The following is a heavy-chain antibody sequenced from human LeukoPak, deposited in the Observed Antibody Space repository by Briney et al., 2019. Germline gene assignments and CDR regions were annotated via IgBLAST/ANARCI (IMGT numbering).Heavy chain of an antibody. CDR3: AKGPNKSDGGNSGSAWFDP. J-gene: IGHJ5*02. V-gene: IGHV1-8*01. CDR1: GYTFTTYD. CDR2: MNPNRGNT. Sequence: ASVKVSCKASGYTFTTYDINWVRQATGQGLEWMGWMNPNRGNTGYAQKFQGRVTMTRNTSISTAYMELSSRRSEDTAVYYCAKGPNKSDGGNSGSAWFDPWGQGTLVTVSS. D-gene: IGHD4-23*01.